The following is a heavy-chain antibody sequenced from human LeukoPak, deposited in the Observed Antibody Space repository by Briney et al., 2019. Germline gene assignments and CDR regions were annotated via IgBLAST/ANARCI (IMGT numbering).Heavy chain of an antibody. Sequence: SETLTLTCAVSGASISGSGYYLGWIRQPPGKGLEWIGNIYYSGSTYYNASLQSRVTISIDTSKNQFSLRLSSVTAADTAMYYCAKSGGYGLIDYWGQGSLVTVSS. J-gene: IGHJ4*02. D-gene: IGHD1-26*01. CDR1: GASISGSGYY. V-gene: IGHV4-39*01. CDR2: IYYSGST. CDR3: AKSGGYGLIDY.